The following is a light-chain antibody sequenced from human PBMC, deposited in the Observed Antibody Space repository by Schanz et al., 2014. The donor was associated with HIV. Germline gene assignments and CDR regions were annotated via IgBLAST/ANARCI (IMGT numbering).Light chain of an antibody. Sequence: QSALTQPASVSGSPGQSITISCTGTSSDVGSYNLVSWYQQHPGKAPKLMIYEVTKRPAGVPDRFSGSKSGRTASLTVSGLQAEDEADYYCCSYSRSGTPHYVFGTGTKLTVL. CDR3: CSYSRSGTPHYV. CDR2: EVT. V-gene: IGLV2-14*02. CDR1: SSDVGSYNL. J-gene: IGLJ1*01.